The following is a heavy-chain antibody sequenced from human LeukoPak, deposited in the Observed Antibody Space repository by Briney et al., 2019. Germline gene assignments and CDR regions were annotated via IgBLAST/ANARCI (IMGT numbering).Heavy chain of an antibody. V-gene: IGHV4-34*01. D-gene: IGHD2-8*01. CDR1: GGSFSGYY. Sequence: SETLSLTCAVYGGSFSGYYWSWIRQPPGKGLEWIGEINHSGSTNYNPSLKSRVTISVDTSKNQFSLKLSSVTAEDTAVYYCAKAGCTNIACRPNVYNWFDPWGQGTLVTVSS. J-gene: IGHJ5*02. CDR2: INHSGST. CDR3: AKAGCTNIACRPNVYNWFDP.